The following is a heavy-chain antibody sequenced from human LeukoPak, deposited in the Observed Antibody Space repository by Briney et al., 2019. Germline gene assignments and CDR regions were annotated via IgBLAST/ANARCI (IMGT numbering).Heavy chain of an antibody. CDR2: IYPGDSDT. CDR1: GYRFTSYW. D-gene: IGHD3-16*01. V-gene: IGHV5-51*06. Sequence: GESLKISCKGSGYRFTSYWIGWVRQMPGKGLEWMGIIYPGDSDTRYSPSFQGQITISVDKSSSIAYVQWTSLKASDTAMYFCARIGNQYGGFKNFRIDYWGQGTPVTVSS. CDR3: ARIGNQYGGFKNFRIDY. J-gene: IGHJ4*02.